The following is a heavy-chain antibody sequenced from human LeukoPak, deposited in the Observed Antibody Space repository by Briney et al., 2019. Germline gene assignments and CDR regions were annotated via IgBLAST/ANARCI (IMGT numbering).Heavy chain of an antibody. CDR1: GFTFSSSA. V-gene: IGHV3-64D*06. CDR2: IVSNGGST. CDR3: VKPSGYSGYGYFFDY. J-gene: IGHJ4*02. D-gene: IGHD5-12*01. Sequence: GGSLRLSCSASGFTFSSSAMHWVRPAPGKGLEYVSAIVSNGGSTYYADSVKGRFTISRDNSKNTLYLQMSSLRAEDTAVYYCVKPSGYSGYGYFFDYWGQGTLVTVSS.